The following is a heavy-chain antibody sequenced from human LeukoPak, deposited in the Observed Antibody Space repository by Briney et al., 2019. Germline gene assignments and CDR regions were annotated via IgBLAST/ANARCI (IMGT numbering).Heavy chain of an antibody. CDR3: ARCLGATRCAFDI. V-gene: IGHV3-21*01. J-gene: IGHJ3*02. Sequence: GGSLRLSCAPSGFTFSSYSMNWVRQAPGKGREWGSSSSSSSSYIYYADSVKGRFTISRDNAKNSLYLQMNSLRAEDTAVYYCARCLGATRCAFDIWGQGTMVTVSS. CDR2: SSSSSSYI. CDR1: GFTFSSYS. D-gene: IGHD1-26*01.